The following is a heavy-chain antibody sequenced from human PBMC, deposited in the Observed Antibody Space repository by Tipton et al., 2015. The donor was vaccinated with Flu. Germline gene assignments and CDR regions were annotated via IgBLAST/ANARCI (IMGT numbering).Heavy chain of an antibody. CDR3: ARAGGSNSWYVY. V-gene: IGHV4-4*09. D-gene: IGHD6-13*01. Sequence: TLSLTCTVSGVFFSSYYWNWVRQPPGRGLEWIGYIYNNEYTKYNPSLESRVTISVDPSKKQFSLQLRSVSAADTAVYYRARAGGSNSWYVYWGQGTLVTVSS. CDR1: GVFFSSYY. CDR2: IYNNEYT. J-gene: IGHJ4*02.